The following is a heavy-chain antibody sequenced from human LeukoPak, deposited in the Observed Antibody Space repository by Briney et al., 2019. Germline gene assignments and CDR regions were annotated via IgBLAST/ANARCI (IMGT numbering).Heavy chain of an antibody. CDR1: GGPISSGDYY. Sequence: PSETLSLTCTVSGGPISSGDYYWSWIRQPPGKGLEWIGYIYYSGSTYYNPSLKSRVTISVDTSKNQFSLKLSSVTAADTAVYYCARGSRLVIAARPGWFDPWGQGTLVTVSS. J-gene: IGHJ5*02. CDR3: ARGSRLVIAARPGWFDP. V-gene: IGHV4-30-4*02. CDR2: IYYSGST. D-gene: IGHD6-6*01.